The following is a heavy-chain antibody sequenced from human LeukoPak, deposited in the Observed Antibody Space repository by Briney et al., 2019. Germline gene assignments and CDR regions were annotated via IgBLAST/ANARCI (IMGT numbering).Heavy chain of an antibody. Sequence: SETLSLTCTVSGGSISSSSYYWGWIRQPPGKGLEWIGYIYYSGSTSYNPSLKSRVTISVDTSKNQFSLKLSSVTAADTAVYYCARGGGSYYESGYWGQGTLVTVSS. CDR2: IYYSGST. CDR3: ARGGGSYYESGY. V-gene: IGHV4-61*05. D-gene: IGHD1-26*01. J-gene: IGHJ4*02. CDR1: GGSISSSSYY.